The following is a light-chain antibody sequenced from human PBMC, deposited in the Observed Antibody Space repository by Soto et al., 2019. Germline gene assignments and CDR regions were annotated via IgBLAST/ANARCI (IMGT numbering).Light chain of an antibody. CDR2: DVS. CDR1: QGVTTN. V-gene: IGKV3-15*01. CDR3: QRYNNWPFS. Sequence: EIVMTQSPGTLSVSPGERATLSCRAGQGVTTNFAWYQQKSGQSPRLLIYDVSIRATGVKDRFSGTGYETDFTLNISGLQPEESAVYFCQRYNNWPFSVGQGTRLEIK. J-gene: IGKJ5*01.